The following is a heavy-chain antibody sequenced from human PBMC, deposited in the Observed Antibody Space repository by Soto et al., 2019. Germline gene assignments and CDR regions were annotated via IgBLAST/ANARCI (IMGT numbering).Heavy chain of an antibody. CDR2: IYYSGTT. CDR3: ARESYYGSGATVVGL. V-gene: IGHV4-59*01. CDR1: GGSISNYY. D-gene: IGHD3-10*01. J-gene: IGHJ5*02. Sequence: QVQLQESGAGLVKPSETLSLTCTVSGGSISNYYWSWIRQPPGKGLEWMGYIYYSGTTSYNPSLNSRVPMSVDTSKNQFSLKLNSVPAAATAVYDCARESYYGSGATVVGLWGQGTLVTVSS.